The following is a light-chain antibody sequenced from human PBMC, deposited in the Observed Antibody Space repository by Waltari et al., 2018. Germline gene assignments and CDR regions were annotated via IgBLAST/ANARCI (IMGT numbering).Light chain of an antibody. J-gene: IGLJ2*01. Sequence: QSALTQPAAVSGSPGQSITISCTGAGTDIGGFDFVSGYQQHPGEVPKLLISGVSDRPSGISPRFSGSKSGSTASLTISGLQAEDEADYFCASYTNTNTLLIFGGGTKLTVL. CDR3: ASYTNTNTLLI. V-gene: IGLV2-14*01. CDR2: GVS. CDR1: GTDIGGFDF.